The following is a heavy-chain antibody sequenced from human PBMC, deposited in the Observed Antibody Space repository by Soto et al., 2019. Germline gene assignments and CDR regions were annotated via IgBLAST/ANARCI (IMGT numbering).Heavy chain of an antibody. CDR2: ISVSGGST. CDR1: GFTFSSYA. CDR3: AKTYGSGSVRGWFDP. J-gene: IGHJ5*02. D-gene: IGHD3-10*01. Sequence: PGGSLRRSCAASGFTFSSYAMSWVRQAPGKGLEWVSAISVSGGSTYYADSVKGRFTISRDNSKNTLYLQMNSLRAEDTAVYYCAKTYGSGSVRGWFDPWGQGTLVTFSS. V-gene: IGHV3-23*01.